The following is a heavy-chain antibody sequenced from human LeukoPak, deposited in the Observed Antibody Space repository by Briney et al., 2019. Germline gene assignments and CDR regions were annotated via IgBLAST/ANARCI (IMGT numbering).Heavy chain of an antibody. CDR2: ISGSGDNT. Sequence: PGGSLRLSCAASGFSFSSYAMSWVRQAPGKGLEWVSSISGSGDNTYYAESVKGRFTISRDNSKNTLFLQMNSLRAEDTAVFYCAKRSGYTTGCFFDFWGQGTLVTVSS. D-gene: IGHD6-19*01. CDR1: GFSFSSYA. J-gene: IGHJ4*02. V-gene: IGHV3-23*01. CDR3: AKRSGYTTGCFFDF.